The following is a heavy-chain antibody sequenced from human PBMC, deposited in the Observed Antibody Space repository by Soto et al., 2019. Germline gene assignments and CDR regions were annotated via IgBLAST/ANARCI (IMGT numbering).Heavy chain of an antibody. V-gene: IGHV4-39*01. Sequence: SETLSLTCTVSGGSISSSSYYWGWIRQPPGKGLEWIGSIYYSGSTYYNPSLKSRVTISVDTSKNQFSLKLSSVTAADTAVYYCARQIYDFWSGYYSPYFDYWGQGTLVTVPQ. CDR2: IYYSGST. D-gene: IGHD3-3*01. CDR1: GGSISSSSYY. J-gene: IGHJ4*02. CDR3: ARQIYDFWSGYYSPYFDY.